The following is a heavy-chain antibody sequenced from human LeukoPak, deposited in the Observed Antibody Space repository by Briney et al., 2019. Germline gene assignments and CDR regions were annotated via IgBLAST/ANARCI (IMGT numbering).Heavy chain of an antibody. CDR2: ISGSGGST. J-gene: IGHJ4*02. CDR1: GFTFSSYA. CDR3: AKDRSYYDSSGYLYY. Sequence: GGSLRLSCAASGFTFSSYAMRWVRQAPGKGLEWVSAISGSGGSTYYADSVKGRFTISRDNSKNTLHLQMNSLRAEDTAVYYCAKDRSYYDSSGYLYYWGQGTLVTVSS. V-gene: IGHV3-23*01. D-gene: IGHD3-22*01.